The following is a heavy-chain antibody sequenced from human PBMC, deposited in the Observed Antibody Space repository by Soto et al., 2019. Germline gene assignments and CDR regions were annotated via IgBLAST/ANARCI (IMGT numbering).Heavy chain of an antibody. CDR3: ARGGHIAVVTASFDY. CDR1: GYTLNTYY. D-gene: IGHD2-21*02. J-gene: IGHJ4*02. Sequence: QVQLVQSGAEVKKPGASVKVSCKPSGYTLNTYYLHWVRQAPGQGLEWMGIIHPSGGGSTYTQKFLGRVTMTRDTSTSTAFMEFSSLRSADTAVYYCARGGHIAVVTASFDYWGQGTLVTVSS. V-gene: IGHV1-46*02. CDR2: IHPSGGGS.